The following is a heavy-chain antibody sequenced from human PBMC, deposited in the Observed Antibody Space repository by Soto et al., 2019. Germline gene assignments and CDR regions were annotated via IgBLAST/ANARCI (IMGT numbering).Heavy chain of an antibody. V-gene: IGHV3-23*01. D-gene: IGHD1-1*01. CDR3: GKGYWKGDL. J-gene: IGHJ6*02. CDR2: ISGSGGSI. Sequence: EVQLLESGGGSVQPGGSLRLSCAASGFTFSTYAMNWVRQAPGNGLEWVSAISGSGGSIHYADSVKGRFTISRDNSKNPLYLQVNSLRASDTAVYQCGKGYWKGDLWGQWTTVTVSS. CDR1: GFTFSTYA.